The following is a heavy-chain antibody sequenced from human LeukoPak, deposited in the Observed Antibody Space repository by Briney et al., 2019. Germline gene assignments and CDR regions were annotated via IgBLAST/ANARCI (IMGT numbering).Heavy chain of an antibody. Sequence: GGSLRLSCAASGFTFSSYAMSWVRQAPGKGLEWVSAISGSGGSTYYADSVKGRFTISRDNSKNTLYLQMNSLRAEDTAVYYCAKSVITFGGVQYGMDVWGQGTTVTVSS. CDR3: AKSVITFGGVQYGMDV. CDR1: GFTFSSYA. D-gene: IGHD3-16*01. CDR2: ISGSGGST. V-gene: IGHV3-23*01. J-gene: IGHJ6*02.